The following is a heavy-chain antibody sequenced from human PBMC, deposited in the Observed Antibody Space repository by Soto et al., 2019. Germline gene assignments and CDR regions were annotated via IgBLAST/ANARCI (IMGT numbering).Heavy chain of an antibody. CDR3: ARDSSAGGYHQYGMDV. Sequence: SVKVSCKASGGTFSSYAISWVRHAPGQGLEWMGGIIPIFGTANYAQKFQGRVTITADESTSTAYMELSSLRSEDTAVYYCARDSSAGGYHQYGMDVWSQGTTVPVSS. CDR2: IIPIFGTA. CDR1: GGTFSSYA. J-gene: IGHJ6*02. V-gene: IGHV1-69*13.